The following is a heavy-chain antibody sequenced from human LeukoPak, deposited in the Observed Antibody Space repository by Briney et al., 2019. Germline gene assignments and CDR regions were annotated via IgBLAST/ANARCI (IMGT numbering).Heavy chain of an antibody. V-gene: IGHV4-39*01. CDR3: AKLPSSYYSDCSTGPNEY. D-gene: IGHD3-22*01. J-gene: IGHJ4*02. CDR2: IYYSGST. Sequence: SETLSLTCTVSGGSISSSSYSWGWIRQPPGKGLEWIGCIYYSGSTYYNPSLKSRVTISVDTSKKQFSLKLSSVTAADTAVYYCAKLPSSYYSDCSTGPNEYWGQGTLVTVSS. CDR1: GGSISSSSYS.